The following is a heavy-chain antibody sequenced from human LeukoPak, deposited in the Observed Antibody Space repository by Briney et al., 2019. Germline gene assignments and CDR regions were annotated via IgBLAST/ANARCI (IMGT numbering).Heavy chain of an antibody. CDR2: INAGNGNT. Sequence: ASVKVSCKASGYTFTSYAMHWVRQAPGQRLEWMGWINAGNGNTKYSQKFQGRVTITRDTSASTAYMELSSLRSEDTAVYYCARDGPTTMIVVVIPEADYWGQGTLVTVSS. CDR1: GYTFTSYA. J-gene: IGHJ4*02. V-gene: IGHV1-3*01. CDR3: ARDGPTTMIVVVIPEADY. D-gene: IGHD3-22*01.